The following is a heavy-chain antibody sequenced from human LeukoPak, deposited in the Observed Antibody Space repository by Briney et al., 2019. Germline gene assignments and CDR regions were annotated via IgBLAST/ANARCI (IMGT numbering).Heavy chain of an antibody. J-gene: IGHJ4*02. D-gene: IGHD3-10*02. V-gene: IGHV3-23*01. CDR1: GFTFSSYA. CDR2: ISGSGGST. CDR3: AKVVRGVIRGFDY. Sequence: RGSLRLSCAASGFTFSSYAMSWVRQAPGKGLEWVSAISGSGGSTYYADSVKGRFTISRDNSKNTLYLQMNSLRAEDTAVYYCAKVVRGVIRGFDYWGQGTLVTVSS.